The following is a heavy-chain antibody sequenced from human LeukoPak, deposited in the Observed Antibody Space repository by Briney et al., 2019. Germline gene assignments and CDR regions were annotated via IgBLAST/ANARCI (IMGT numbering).Heavy chain of an antibody. V-gene: IGHV1-46*01. D-gene: IGHD2-2*01. CDR2: INPSGGST. Sequence: ASVKVSCKASGYTFTSYYMHWVRQAPGQGLEWMGIINPSGGSTSHAQKFQGRVTMTRDTSTSTVYMELSSLRSEDTAVYYCAREGLGYCSSTSCPYGMDVWGQGTTVTVSS. J-gene: IGHJ6*02. CDR3: AREGLGYCSSTSCPYGMDV. CDR1: GYTFTSYY.